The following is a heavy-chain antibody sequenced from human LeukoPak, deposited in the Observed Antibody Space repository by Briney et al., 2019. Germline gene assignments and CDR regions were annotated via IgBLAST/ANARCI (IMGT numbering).Heavy chain of an antibody. V-gene: IGHV3-74*01. Sequence: QAGGSLRLSCAASGFTFSNFWMHWVRQAPGKGLVWVALIYGDGSFTRYADSVKGRFTISRDNAKNSMYLQMNSLRVEDTAVYYCTSWGDTTAEYFQRWGQGTLVTVSS. D-gene: IGHD2-21*02. J-gene: IGHJ1*01. CDR2: IYGDGSFT. CDR3: TSWGDTTAEYFQR. CDR1: GFTFSNFW.